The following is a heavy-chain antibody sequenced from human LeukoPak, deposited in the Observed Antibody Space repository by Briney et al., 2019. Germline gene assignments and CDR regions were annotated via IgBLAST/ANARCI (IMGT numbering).Heavy chain of an antibody. J-gene: IGHJ4*02. CDR2: ISAYNGNT. Sequence: ASVKVSCKASTYTFTSYGISWVRQAPGQGLEWMGWISAYNGNTNYAQKLQGRVTMTADTSTSTAYMELRSLRSDDTAVYYCARVLGSPYYYDSSAYLDYWGQGTLVTVSS. CDR3: ARVLGSPYYYDSSAYLDY. CDR1: TYTFTSYG. V-gene: IGHV1-18*01. D-gene: IGHD3-22*01.